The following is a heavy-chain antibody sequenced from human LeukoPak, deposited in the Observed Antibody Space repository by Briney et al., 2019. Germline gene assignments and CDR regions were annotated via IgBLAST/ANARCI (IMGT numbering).Heavy chain of an antibody. Sequence: GGSLRLSCAASGFTVSSTYMTWVRQAPGKGLEWVSIIYIDGTTYYADSVKGRFTISRDNAKNTVYLQMNSLRDEDTAVYYCARSQGTESGTYYRAFDIWGQGTMVTVSS. CDR2: IYIDGTT. J-gene: IGHJ3*02. V-gene: IGHV3-66*01. D-gene: IGHD1-26*01. CDR3: ARSQGTESGTYYRAFDI. CDR1: GFTVSSTY.